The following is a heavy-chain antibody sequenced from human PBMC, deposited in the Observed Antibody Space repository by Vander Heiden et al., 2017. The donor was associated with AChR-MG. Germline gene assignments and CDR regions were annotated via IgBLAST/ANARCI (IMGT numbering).Heavy chain of an antibody. V-gene: IGHV1-69*01. Sequence: QVQLVQSGAQVKKPGSSVNVSCQASAGTVSSYALSSVRQPPGQGLEWMGGIIPIFGTANYAQKFQGRVTITADESTSTAYMELSSLRSEDTAVYYCARDHLTRDFWSGYSHKGSDYYYYYGMDVWGQGTTVTVSS. CDR3: ARDHLTRDFWSGYSHKGSDYYYYYGMDV. J-gene: IGHJ6*02. CDR1: AGTVSSYA. D-gene: IGHD3-3*01. CDR2: IIPIFGTA.